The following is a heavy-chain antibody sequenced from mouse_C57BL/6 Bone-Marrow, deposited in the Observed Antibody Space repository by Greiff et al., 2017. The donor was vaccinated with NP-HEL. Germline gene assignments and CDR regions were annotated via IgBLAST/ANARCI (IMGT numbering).Heavy chain of an antibody. D-gene: IGHD1-1*01. J-gene: IGHJ3*01. V-gene: IGHV3-6*01. CDR3: ARAGSKGFAY. Sequence: DVKLQESGPGLVKPSQSLSLTCSVTGYSITSGYYWNWIRQFPGNKLEWMGYISYDGSNNYNPSLKNRISITRDTSKNQFFLKLNSVTTEDTATYYCARAGSKGFAYWGQGTLVTVSA. CDR2: ISYDGSN. CDR1: GYSITSGYY.